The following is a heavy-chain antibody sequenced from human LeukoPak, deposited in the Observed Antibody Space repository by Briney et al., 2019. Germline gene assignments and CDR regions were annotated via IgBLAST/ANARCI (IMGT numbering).Heavy chain of an antibody. CDR1: GFTFSTYC. J-gene: IGHJ4*02. Sequence: GGSLRLSCAASGFTFSTYCMHWVRQAPGKGLVWVSRIRPEGTTTAYADSVKGRFTISRDNAKNTLFLQMNSLSAEDTAVYYCARDLDWILFDYWGQGTLVTVSS. CDR3: ARDLDWILFDY. CDR2: IRPEGTTT. V-gene: IGHV3-74*03. D-gene: IGHD3-9*01.